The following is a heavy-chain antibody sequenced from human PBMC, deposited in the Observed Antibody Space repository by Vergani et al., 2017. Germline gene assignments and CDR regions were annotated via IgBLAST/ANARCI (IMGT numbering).Heavy chain of an antibody. CDR2: LSTTGGA. D-gene: IGHD6-13*01. J-gene: IGHJ5*02. Sequence: QVKLQESGPGVVKPSETLSLTCHVFGVSVTDYNCHWIRQAPGKGLEWIGSLSTTGGATHASHNPSLKSRVSISVDTTTSQFSLRLTSVTAADSAIYYGAGDTHSWQRSDRWGQGLLVSVSS. CDR1: GVSVTDYN. V-gene: IGHV4-59*02. CDR3: AGDTHSWQRSDR.